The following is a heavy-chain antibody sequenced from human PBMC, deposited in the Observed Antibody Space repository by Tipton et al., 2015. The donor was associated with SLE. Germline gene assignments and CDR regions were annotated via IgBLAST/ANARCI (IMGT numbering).Heavy chain of an antibody. CDR1: GGSISRYY. V-gene: IGHV4-4*07. D-gene: IGHD4-11*01. CDR3: AREFLNPVTTVHYYFDL. CDR2: IYTGGNT. J-gene: IGHJ2*01. Sequence: TLSLPCTVSGGSISRYYWGWIRQPAGKGLEWIGRIYTGGNTKYNPSLESRVTLSVDASKDQFSLRLTSVTAADTAVYYCAREFLNPVTTVHYYFDLWGRGTLVTVSS.